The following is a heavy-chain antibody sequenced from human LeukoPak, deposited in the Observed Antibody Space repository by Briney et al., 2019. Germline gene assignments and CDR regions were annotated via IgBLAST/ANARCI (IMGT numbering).Heavy chain of an antibody. J-gene: IGHJ4*02. D-gene: IGHD1-26*01. Sequence: SETLSLTCTVSGGSIRSYHWTWIRQAPGKGPEWIGYIYYSGSTNYNPSLKSRVTISVDTSKNQFSLKLSSVTAADTAVYHCARGWGYFDYWGQGTLVTVSS. V-gene: IGHV4-59*08. CDR1: GGSIRSYH. CDR3: ARGWGYFDY. CDR2: IYYSGST.